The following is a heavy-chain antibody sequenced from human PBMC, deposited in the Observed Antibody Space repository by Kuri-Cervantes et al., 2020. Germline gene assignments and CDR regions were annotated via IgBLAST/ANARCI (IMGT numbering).Heavy chain of an antibody. V-gene: IGHV3-21*01. CDR3: ARERISGGSCFDY. Sequence: GESLKISCAASGFTFSSYSMNWVRQAPGKGLEWVSSISSSSSYIYYADSVKGRFTISRDNAKNSLYLQMNSLRAEDTAVYYCARERISGGSCFDYWGQGTLVTVSS. D-gene: IGHD2-15*01. CDR1: GFTFSSYS. J-gene: IGHJ4*02. CDR2: ISSSSSYI.